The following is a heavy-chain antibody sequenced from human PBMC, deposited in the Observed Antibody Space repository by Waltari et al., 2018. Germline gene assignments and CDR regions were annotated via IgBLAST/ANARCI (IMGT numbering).Heavy chain of an antibody. CDR1: GGSISSYY. Sequence: QVQLQESGPGLVKPSETLSLTCTVSGGSISSYYWSWIRQPPGKGLEWIGYIYYSGSTNYNPSLKSRVTISVDTSKTQFSLKLSSVTAADTAVYYCAREGGHGDYPTYYYYMDVWGKGTTVTVSS. CDR2: IYYSGST. D-gene: IGHD4-17*01. J-gene: IGHJ6*03. CDR3: AREGGHGDYPTYYYYMDV. V-gene: IGHV4-59*01.